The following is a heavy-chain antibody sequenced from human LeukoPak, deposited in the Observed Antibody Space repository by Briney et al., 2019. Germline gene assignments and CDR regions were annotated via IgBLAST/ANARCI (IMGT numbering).Heavy chain of an antibody. D-gene: IGHD1-1*01. Sequence: PGGSLRLSCAASGFTFSSYAMSWVRQAPGKGLEWVSAISGSSSTIYYADSVKGRFTISRDNAKNSLYLQMNSLRAEDTAVYYCAKDRWATQTTYDAFDIWGQGTVVTVSS. J-gene: IGHJ3*02. V-gene: IGHV3-23*01. CDR2: ISGSSSTI. CDR1: GFTFSSYA. CDR3: AKDRWATQTTYDAFDI.